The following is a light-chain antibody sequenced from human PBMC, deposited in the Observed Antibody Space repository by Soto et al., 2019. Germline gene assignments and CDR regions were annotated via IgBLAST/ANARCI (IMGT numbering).Light chain of an antibody. Sequence: EIVLTQSPGTLSLSPGERATLSCRASQTVSDMYLAWYQQKPGQAPRLLIYASNRATGIPDRFSGSGSGTDFTLPIGRLEPEDFAVYYCQHYGNSALFGPGTNVDIK. V-gene: IGKV3-20*01. CDR3: QHYGNSAL. CDR2: AS. CDR1: QTVSDMY. J-gene: IGKJ3*01.